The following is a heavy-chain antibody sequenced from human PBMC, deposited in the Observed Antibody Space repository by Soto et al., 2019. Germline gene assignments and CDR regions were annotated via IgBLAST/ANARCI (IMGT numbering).Heavy chain of an antibody. J-gene: IGHJ5*02. CDR2: IYYSGST. D-gene: IGHD6-13*01. Sequence: SETLSLTCTVSGGSISSYYWSWIRQPPGKGLEWIGYIYYSGSTNYNPSLKSRVTISVDTSKNQFSLKLSSVTAADTAVYYCARRRYSSSWYFDPWGQGTLVT. CDR3: ARRRYSSSWYFDP. CDR1: GGSISSYY. V-gene: IGHV4-59*08.